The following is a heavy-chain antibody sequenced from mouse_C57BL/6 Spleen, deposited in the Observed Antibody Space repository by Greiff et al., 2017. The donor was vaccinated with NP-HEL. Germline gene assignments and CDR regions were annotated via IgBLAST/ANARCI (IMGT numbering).Heavy chain of an antibody. CDR2: INPGSGGT. CDR3: ERFGTTVVARYYYAMDY. CDR1: GYAFTNYL. V-gene: IGHV1-54*01. Sequence: LQESGAELVRPGTSVKVSCKASGYAFTNYLIEWVKQRPGQGLEWIGVINPGSGGTNYNEKFKGKATLTADKSSSTAYMQLSSLTSEDSAVYYCERFGTTVVARYYYAMDYWGQGTSVTVSS. D-gene: IGHD1-1*01. J-gene: IGHJ4*01.